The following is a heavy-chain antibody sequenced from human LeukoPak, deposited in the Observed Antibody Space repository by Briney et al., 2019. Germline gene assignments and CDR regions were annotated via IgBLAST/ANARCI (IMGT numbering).Heavy chain of an antibody. Sequence: ASVKVSCKASGYIFSTYGINWVRQAPGQGLEWMGWISAYNGNTNYAQKLQGRVTMTTDTSTSTAYMELRSLRSDDTAVYYCARVAYDHSSSWYYYGMDVWGQGTTVTVSS. CDR3: ARVAYDHSSSWYYYGMDV. V-gene: IGHV1-18*01. D-gene: IGHD6-13*01. CDR1: GYIFSTYG. J-gene: IGHJ6*02. CDR2: ISAYNGNT.